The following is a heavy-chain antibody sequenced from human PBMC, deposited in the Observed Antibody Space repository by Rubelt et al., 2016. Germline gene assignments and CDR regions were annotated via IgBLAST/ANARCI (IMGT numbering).Heavy chain of an antibody. V-gene: IGHV3-23*04. CDR3: AKDGRVESSGYGLPDYFDY. Sequence: EVQLVESGGGLVQPGGSLRLSCAASGFTFSFYAMSWVRQAPGKGLELVSALSGSGGSTYYADSVKGRFTISRDNSKTTLYLQMNSLRDEETAVYYCAKDGRVESSGYGLPDYFDYWGQGTLVTVSS. D-gene: IGHD6-19*01. CDR2: LSGSGGST. CDR1: GFTFSFYA. J-gene: IGHJ4*02.